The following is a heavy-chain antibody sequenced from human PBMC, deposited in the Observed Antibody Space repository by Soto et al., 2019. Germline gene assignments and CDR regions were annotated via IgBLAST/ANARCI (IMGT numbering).Heavy chain of an antibody. CDR3: ARDRGSIAARNSRLSYYGMDV. V-gene: IGHV3-30-3*01. D-gene: IGHD6-6*01. CDR2: ISYDGSNK. Sequence: GGSLRLSCAASGFTFSSYAMHWVRQAPGKGLEWVAVISYDGSNKYYADSVKGRFTISRDNSKNTLYLQMNSLRAEDTAVYYCARDRGSIAARNSRLSYYGMDVLGQGTTVTVSS. J-gene: IGHJ6*02. CDR1: GFTFSSYA.